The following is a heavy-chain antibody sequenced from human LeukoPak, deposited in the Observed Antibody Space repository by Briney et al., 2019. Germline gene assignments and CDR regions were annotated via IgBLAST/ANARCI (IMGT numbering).Heavy chain of an antibody. V-gene: IGHV4-61*02. J-gene: IGHJ6*02. CDR2: IYTSGST. CDR3: ASTCSSTSCSSYHYYYGTDV. Sequence: SQTLSLTCTVSGGSISSGSYYWRWIRQPAGRGLEWIERIYTSGSTNYNPSLKSRVTISVATSKNQFSLKLSSVTAADTAVYYCASTCSSTSCSSYHYYYGTDVWGQGTTVTVSS. D-gene: IGHD2-2*01. CDR1: GGSISSGSYY.